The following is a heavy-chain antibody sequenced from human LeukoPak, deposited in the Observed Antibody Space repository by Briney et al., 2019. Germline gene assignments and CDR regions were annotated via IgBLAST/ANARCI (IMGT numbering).Heavy chain of an antibody. Sequence: GGSLRLSCAASSGFTFSSYSMNWVRQARGKGLEWVSSITSSGTYIYYVDSVKGRFTISRDNSKNTLYLQMNSLRAEDTAVYYCARVTGYSSYVFDYWGQGTLVTVSS. CDR3: ARVTGYSSYVFDY. CDR2: ITSSGTYI. V-gene: IGHV3-21*01. CDR1: GFTFSSYS. J-gene: IGHJ4*02. D-gene: IGHD6-13*01.